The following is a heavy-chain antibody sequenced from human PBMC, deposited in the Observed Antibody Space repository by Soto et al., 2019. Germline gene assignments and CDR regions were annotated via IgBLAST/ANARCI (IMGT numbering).Heavy chain of an antibody. D-gene: IGHD2-8*01. V-gene: IGHV5-51*01. CDR2: IYPGDSDS. J-gene: IGHJ6*02. Sequence: GQSLKISCEGSGYTCTTYWVAWVRQMPGKGLEWVGSIYPGDSDSRYNPSVQGQVSISADRSIRTAYLQWNSLKASDTAIYFCARHKGYCTSTSCYGMDVWGQGTTVTGSS. CDR3: ARHKGYCTSTSCYGMDV. CDR1: GYTCTTYW.